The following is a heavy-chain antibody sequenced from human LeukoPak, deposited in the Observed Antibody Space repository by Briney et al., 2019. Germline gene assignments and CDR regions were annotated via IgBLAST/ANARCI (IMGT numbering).Heavy chain of an antibody. D-gene: IGHD6-19*01. CDR1: GGSFSGYY. V-gene: IGHV4-34*01. CDR3: ARRVPGYSSGWTYGMDV. Sequence: SETLSLTCAVYGGSFSGYYWSWIRQPPGKGLEWIGEINHSGSTNYNPSLKSRVTISVDTSKNQFSLKLSSVTAADMAVYYCARRVPGYSSGWTYGMDVWGQGTTVTVSS. J-gene: IGHJ6*02. CDR2: INHSGST.